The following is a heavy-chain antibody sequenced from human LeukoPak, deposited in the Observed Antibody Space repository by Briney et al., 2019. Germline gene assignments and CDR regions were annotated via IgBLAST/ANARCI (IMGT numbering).Heavy chain of an antibody. Sequence: GASVKVSCKASGYTFTSYGISWVRQAPGQGLEWMGWISAYNGNTNYAQKLQGRVTMTTDTSTSTAYTELRSLRSDDTAVYYCARGRPSYYYYGMDVWGKGTTVTVSS. J-gene: IGHJ6*04. CDR1: GYTFTSYG. CDR3: ARGRPSYYYYGMDV. CDR2: ISAYNGNT. V-gene: IGHV1-18*04.